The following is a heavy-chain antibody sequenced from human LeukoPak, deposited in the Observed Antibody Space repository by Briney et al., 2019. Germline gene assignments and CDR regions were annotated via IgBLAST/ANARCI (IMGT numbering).Heavy chain of an antibody. CDR3: ARSVAGVYYFDY. CDR2: ISYDGGNK. D-gene: IGHD6-19*01. V-gene: IGHV3-30-3*01. J-gene: IGHJ4*02. CDR1: GFTFSSYA. Sequence: GGSLRLSCAASGFTFSSYAMHWVRQAPGKGLEWVAVISYDGGNKYYADSVKGRFTISRDNSKNTLYLQMNSLRAEDTAVYYCARSVAGVYYFDYWGQGTLVTVSS.